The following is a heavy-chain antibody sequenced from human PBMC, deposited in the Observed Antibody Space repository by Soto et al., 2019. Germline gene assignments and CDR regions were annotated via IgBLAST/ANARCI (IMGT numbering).Heavy chain of an antibody. CDR1: GFTFSSYA. V-gene: IGHV3-30-3*01. D-gene: IGHD5-12*01. J-gene: IGHJ4*02. CDR3: ARDDLRGLRIRGGIADY. Sequence: ESGGGVVQPGRSLRLSCAASGFTFSSYAMHWVRQAPGKGLEWVAVISYDGSNKYYADSVKGRFTISRDNSKNTLYLQMNSLRAEDTAVYYCARDDLRGLRIRGGIADYWGQGTLVTVSS. CDR2: ISYDGSNK.